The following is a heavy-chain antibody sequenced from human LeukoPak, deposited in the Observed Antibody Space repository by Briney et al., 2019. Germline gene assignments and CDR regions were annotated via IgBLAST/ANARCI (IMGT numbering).Heavy chain of an antibody. CDR2: IYYSGST. Sequence: SETLSLTCTVSGGSISSSSYYWGWIRQPPGKGLEWIGSIYYSGSTYYNPSLKSRVTISVDTSKNQFSLKLSSVTAADTAVYYCARDLNDYSNPDGMDVWGQGTTVTVSS. CDR1: GGSISSSSYY. J-gene: IGHJ6*02. V-gene: IGHV4-39*07. D-gene: IGHD4-11*01. CDR3: ARDLNDYSNPDGMDV.